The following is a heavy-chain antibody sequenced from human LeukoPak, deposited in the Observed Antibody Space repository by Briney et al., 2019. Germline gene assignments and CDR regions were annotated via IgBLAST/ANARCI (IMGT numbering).Heavy chain of an antibody. J-gene: IGHJ6*02. CDR3: ARPLVLAAAGKFSFAMDV. V-gene: IGHV3-30*01. D-gene: IGHD3-3*02. Sequence: DSVKGRFTISRDDSKNTMYLQMNSLRPDDTAVYYCARPLVLAAAGKFSFAMDVWGQGTTVTGSS.